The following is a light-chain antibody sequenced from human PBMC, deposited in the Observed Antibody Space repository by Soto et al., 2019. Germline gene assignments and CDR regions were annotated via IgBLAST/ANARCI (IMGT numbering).Light chain of an antibody. J-gene: IGKJ5*01. CDR3: QQYSSAPIT. Sequence: DIVLTQSPAALSLSPGDRATLSCRASQSVNSRYLGWYQQKPGQAPRLLIYAASTRAAGIPDRFSGSGSGTDFTLTISRLEPEDFAVYYCQQYSSAPITFGQGTRLDIK. CDR2: AAS. CDR1: QSVNSRY. V-gene: IGKV3-20*01.